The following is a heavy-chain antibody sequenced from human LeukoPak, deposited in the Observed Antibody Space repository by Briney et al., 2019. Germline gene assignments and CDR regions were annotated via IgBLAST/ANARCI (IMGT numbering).Heavy chain of an antibody. CDR1: GFTFSCSA. Sequence: GEALNLSFAASGFTFSCSAMHWVRQASGKGVGWLGRIIGKANRYATSDAASVKGRFTISRDDSTNTAYLQMDRLSPEDTAVYYCSRHRLDNYYYSGMDVWGQGTTVTVSS. J-gene: IGHJ6*02. CDR2: IIGKANRYAT. CDR3: SRHRLDNYYYSGMDV. V-gene: IGHV3-73*01. D-gene: IGHD2-2*03.